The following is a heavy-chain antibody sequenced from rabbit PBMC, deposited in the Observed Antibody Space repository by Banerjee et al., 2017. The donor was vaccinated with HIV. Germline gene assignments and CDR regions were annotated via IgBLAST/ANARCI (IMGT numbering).Heavy chain of an antibody. CDR3: ARDINVSFVL. J-gene: IGHJ4*01. V-gene: IGHV1S45*01. Sequence: QEQLKESGGDLVKPEGSLTLTCTASGFSFSNYGVSWVRQAPGKGLEWIGYIYAGSSDTTYYASWAKGRFTISKTSSTTVTLQMTSLTAADTATYFCARDINVSFVLWGPGTLVTVS. CDR1: GFSFSNYG. D-gene: IGHD3-3*01. CDR2: IYAGSSDTT.